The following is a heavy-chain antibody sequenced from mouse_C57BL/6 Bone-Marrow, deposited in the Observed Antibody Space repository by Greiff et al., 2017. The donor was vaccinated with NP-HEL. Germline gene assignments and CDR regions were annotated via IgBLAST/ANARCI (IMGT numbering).Heavy chain of an antibody. D-gene: IGHD1-1*01. V-gene: IGHV3-3*01. Sequence: EVKVVESGPSLVRPSPTLSLTCTVTGFSITSDCYWIWIRQHPGNKPEYIGYTFYSGITYYNPPLESRTYITRDTSENQFSLKLRSVTTEDTATYYCARDGVLLRYYFDYWGQGTTLTVSS. CDR3: ARDGVLLRYYFDY. CDR1: GFSITSDCY. CDR2: TFYSGIT. J-gene: IGHJ2*01.